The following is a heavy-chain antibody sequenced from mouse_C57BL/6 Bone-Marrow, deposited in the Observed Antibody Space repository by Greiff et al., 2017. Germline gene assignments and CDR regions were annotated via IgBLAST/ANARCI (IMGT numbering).Heavy chain of an antibody. CDR2: INPNYGTT. CDR1: GYSFTDYN. Sequence: VQLQQSGPELVKPGASVKISCKASGYSFTDYNMNWVKQSNGKSLEWIGVINPNYGTTSYNQKFKGKATLTVDQSSSTAYMQLNSLTSEDSAVYYCAEGGLLREYPYAMDYWGQGTSVTVSS. D-gene: IGHD1-1*01. J-gene: IGHJ4*01. V-gene: IGHV1-39*01. CDR3: AEGGLLREYPYAMDY.